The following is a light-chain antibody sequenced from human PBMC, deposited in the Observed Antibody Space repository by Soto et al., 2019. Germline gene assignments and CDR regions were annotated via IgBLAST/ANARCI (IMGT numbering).Light chain of an antibody. V-gene: IGLV8-61*01. CDR1: SGSVSTDSF. CDR2: STN. CDR3: VLYLGGGIWV. J-gene: IGLJ3*02. Sequence: QTVVTQEPSFSVSPGGTVTLTCGLSSGSVSTDSFPSWFQQTPGQAPRTLMYSTNIRSSGVPDRFSGSMLGNKAALTITGAQADDESDYYCVLYLGGGIWVFGGGTKLT.